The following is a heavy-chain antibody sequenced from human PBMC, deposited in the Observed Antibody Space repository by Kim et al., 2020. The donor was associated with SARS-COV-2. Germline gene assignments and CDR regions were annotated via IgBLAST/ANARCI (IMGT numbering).Heavy chain of an antibody. Sequence: GGSLRLSCAASGFTFSTYAMSWVRQAPGKGPEWVAAISTGGETTYYADSVKGRFTISRDNSKNTLFLQMNSLRAEDTAEYYCATHTSGWYSVFDHWGQGTLVTVSS. CDR2: ISTGGETT. V-gene: IGHV3-23*01. J-gene: IGHJ4*02. D-gene: IGHD6-19*01. CDR1: GFTFSTYA. CDR3: ATHTSGWYSVFDH.